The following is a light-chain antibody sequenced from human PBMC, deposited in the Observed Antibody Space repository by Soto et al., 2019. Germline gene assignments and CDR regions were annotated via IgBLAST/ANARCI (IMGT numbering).Light chain of an antibody. CDR1: QSVRSN. J-gene: IGKJ4*01. V-gene: IGKV3-15*01. CDR3: QHYNTLWG. CDR2: VAS. Sequence: EIVMTQSPATLSVSPGERVTLSCRASQSVRSNLAWYQQKPGQVPRVLIYVASTRAIGIPDRFSGSGSGTEFTLTISRLQSEDFAVYYCQHYNTLWGFGGGTKVEIK.